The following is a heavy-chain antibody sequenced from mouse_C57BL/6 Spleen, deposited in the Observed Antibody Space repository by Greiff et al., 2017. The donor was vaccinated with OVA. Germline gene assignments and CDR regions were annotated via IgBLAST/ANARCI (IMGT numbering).Heavy chain of an antibody. Sequence: EVQLQESGPGLVKPSQSLSLTCSVTGYSITSGYYWNWIRQFPGNKLEWMGYISYDGSNNYNPSLKNRISITRDTSKNQFFLKLNSVTTEDTATYYCARGDVWFAYWGQGTLVTVSA. D-gene: IGHD3-3*01. CDR2: ISYDGSN. CDR1: GYSITSGYY. J-gene: IGHJ3*01. CDR3: ARGDVWFAY. V-gene: IGHV3-6*01.